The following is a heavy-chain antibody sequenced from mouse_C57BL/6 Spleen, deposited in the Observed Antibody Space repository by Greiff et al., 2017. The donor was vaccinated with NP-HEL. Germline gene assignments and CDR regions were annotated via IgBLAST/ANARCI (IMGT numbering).Heavy chain of an antibody. CDR1: GYTFTDYY. Sequence: QVQLQQSGAELVRPGASVKLSCKASGYTFTDYYINWVKQRPGQGLEWIARIYPGSGNTYYNEKFKGKATLTAEKSSSTAYMQLSSLTSEDSAVYFCARSLYYDYGYWYFDVWGTGTTVTVSS. D-gene: IGHD2-4*01. V-gene: IGHV1-76*01. CDR3: ARSLYYDYGYWYFDV. CDR2: IYPGSGNT. J-gene: IGHJ1*03.